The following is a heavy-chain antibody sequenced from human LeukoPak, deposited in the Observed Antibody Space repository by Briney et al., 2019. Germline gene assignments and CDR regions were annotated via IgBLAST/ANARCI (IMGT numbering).Heavy chain of an antibody. V-gene: IGHV4-34*01. J-gene: IGHJ5*02. CDR2: INHSGST. CDR3: ARVRGTVTTWGRSHWFDP. Sequence: SETLSLTCAVYGGSFSGYYWSWIRQPPGKGLEWIGEINHSGSTNYNPSLKSRVTISVDTSKNQFSLKLSSVTAADTAVYYCARVRGTVTTWGRSHWFDPWGQGTLVTVSS. CDR1: GGSFSGYY. D-gene: IGHD4-11*01.